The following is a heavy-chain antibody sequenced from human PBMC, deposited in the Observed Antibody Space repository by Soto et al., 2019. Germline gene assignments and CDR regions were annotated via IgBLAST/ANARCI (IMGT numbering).Heavy chain of an antibody. Sequence: SVKVSCKASGGTFSSYAISWVRQAPGQGLEWMGGIIPIFGTANYAQKFQGRVTITADESTSTAYMELSSLRSEDTAVYYCASAPYYYDSSGSGPPFDYWGQGTLVTVSS. CDR1: GGTFSSYA. D-gene: IGHD3-22*01. V-gene: IGHV1-69*13. CDR2: IIPIFGTA. CDR3: ASAPYYYDSSGSGPPFDY. J-gene: IGHJ4*02.